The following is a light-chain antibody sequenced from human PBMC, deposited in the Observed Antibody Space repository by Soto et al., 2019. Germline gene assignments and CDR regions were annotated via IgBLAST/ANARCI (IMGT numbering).Light chain of an antibody. V-gene: IGLV1-40*01. CDR1: RSNIGAAYD. CDR2: GNS. CDR3: QSYDSSLSIYV. Sequence: QSVLTQPPSVSGAPGQRVTISCTGSRSNIGAAYDAHWYQHLPGAAPKLLIYGNSNRPSGVPDRFSGSKSGTSASLAITGLQAEDAADYYCQSYDSSLSIYVFGSGTKATV. J-gene: IGLJ1*01.